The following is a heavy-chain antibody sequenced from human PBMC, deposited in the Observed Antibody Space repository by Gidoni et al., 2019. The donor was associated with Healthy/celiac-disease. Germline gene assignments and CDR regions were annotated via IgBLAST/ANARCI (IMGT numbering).Heavy chain of an antibody. CDR3: AKDRTLVPLWFGELRNWFDP. J-gene: IGHJ5*02. Sequence: EVQLLESGGGLVQPGGSLRLSCAASGFTFSSYAMSWVRQAPGKGLEWVSAISGSGGSTYYADSVKGRFTISRDNSKNTLYLQMNSLRAEDTAVYYCAKDRTLVPLWFGELRNWFDPWGQGTLVTVSS. D-gene: IGHD3-10*01. CDR1: GFTFSSYA. CDR2: ISGSGGST. V-gene: IGHV3-23*01.